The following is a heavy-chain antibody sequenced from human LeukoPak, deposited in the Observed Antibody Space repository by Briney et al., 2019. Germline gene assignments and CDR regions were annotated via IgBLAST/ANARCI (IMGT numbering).Heavy chain of an antibody. CDR2: INPNSGGT. J-gene: IGHJ4*02. CDR3: ARLYYYGSGSYYRFDY. D-gene: IGHD3-10*01. Sequence: ASVKVSCKASGYTFTSYDINWVRQATGQGLEWMGWINPNSGGTNYAQKFQGRVTMTRDTSISTAYMELSRLRSDDTAVYYCARLYYYGSGSYYRFDYWGQGTLVTVSS. V-gene: IGHV1-2*02. CDR1: GYTFTSYD.